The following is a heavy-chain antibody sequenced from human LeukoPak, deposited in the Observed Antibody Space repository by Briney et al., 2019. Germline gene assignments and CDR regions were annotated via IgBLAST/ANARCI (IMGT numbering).Heavy chain of an antibody. V-gene: IGHV1-8*03. J-gene: IGHJ4*02. CDR1: GYTFTRYD. CDR2: MNPNSGNT. CDR3: ARTVRAGYNSLDY. D-gene: IGHD5-24*01. Sequence: ASVKVSCKASGYTFTRYDINWVRQATGQRLEWMGWMNPNSGNTGYAQKFQGRVTITRNTSINTAYMELSSLRSEDTAVYYCARTVRAGYNSLDYWGQGTLVTVSS.